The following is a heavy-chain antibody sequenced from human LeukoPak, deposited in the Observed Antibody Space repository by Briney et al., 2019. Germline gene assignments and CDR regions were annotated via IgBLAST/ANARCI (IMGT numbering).Heavy chain of an antibody. CDR3: ARGRRGVVPAAKDYYYYYMDV. J-gene: IGHJ6*03. CDR2: MNPNSGNT. Sequence: ASVKVSCKASGYTFTSYDINWVRQATGQGLEWMGWMNPNSGNTGYAQKFQGRVTMTRNTPISTAYMELSSLRSEDTAVYYCARGRRGVVPAAKDYYYYYMDVWGKGTTVTVSS. CDR1: GYTFTSYD. D-gene: IGHD2-2*01. V-gene: IGHV1-8*01.